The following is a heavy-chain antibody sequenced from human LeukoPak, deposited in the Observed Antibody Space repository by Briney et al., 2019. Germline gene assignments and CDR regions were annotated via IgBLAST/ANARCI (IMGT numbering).Heavy chain of an antibody. V-gene: IGHV3-15*01. CDR1: GFIFSSAW. CDR2: IKNKANGGTT. Sequence: GGSLRLSCAASGFIFSSAWMTWVRQAPGKGLEWVGHIKNKANGGTTDYAAPVKGRFIISRDDSKNTLYLQMNSLRTEDTAVYYCARGFCSSTSCYQGPFDFWGQGTLVTVSS. D-gene: IGHD2-2*01. J-gene: IGHJ4*02. CDR3: ARGFCSSTSCYQGPFDF.